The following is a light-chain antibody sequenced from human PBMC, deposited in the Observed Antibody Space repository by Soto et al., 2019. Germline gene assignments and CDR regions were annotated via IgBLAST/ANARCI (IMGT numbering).Light chain of an antibody. J-gene: IGKJ1*01. CDR1: QSVSSN. Sequence: EIVMTQSPATLSVSPGERATLSCRASQSVSSNLAWYQQKPGQAPRLLIYGASTRATGIPARFSGSGSGTEFTLTISSLQSEDLAVYYCQQYNNWPVFGQGTKVEIK. CDR3: QQYNNWPV. CDR2: GAS. V-gene: IGKV3-15*01.